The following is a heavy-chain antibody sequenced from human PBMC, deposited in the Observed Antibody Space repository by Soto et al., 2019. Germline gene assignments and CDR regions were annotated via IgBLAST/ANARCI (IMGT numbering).Heavy chain of an antibody. V-gene: IGHV2-5*01. Sequence: QITLQESGPTLVKPTQTLTLTCTFSGFSFTTAGVAVGWIRQTPGGALEWLTLIYYNDDRRFSPSLKTRLTITGDTSKNQVVLSLTNVDPGDTATYFCAHSDGGYEIIYCDFGGQGIPVTVSS. J-gene: IGHJ4*02. D-gene: IGHD5-12*01. CDR3: AHSDGGYEIIYCDF. CDR2: IYYNDDR. CDR1: GFSFTTAGVA.